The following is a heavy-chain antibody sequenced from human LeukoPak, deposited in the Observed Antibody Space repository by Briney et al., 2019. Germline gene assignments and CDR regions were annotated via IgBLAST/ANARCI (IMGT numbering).Heavy chain of an antibody. Sequence: SVKVSCKASGGTFSSYTISWVRQAPGQGLEWMGRIIPILGIANYAQKFQGRVTITADESTSTAYMELSSLRSEDTAVYYCASKPRDGYNSDFDYWGQGTLVTVSS. CDR1: GGTFSSYT. D-gene: IGHD5-24*01. CDR2: IIPILGIA. CDR3: ASKPRDGYNSDFDY. J-gene: IGHJ4*02. V-gene: IGHV1-69*02.